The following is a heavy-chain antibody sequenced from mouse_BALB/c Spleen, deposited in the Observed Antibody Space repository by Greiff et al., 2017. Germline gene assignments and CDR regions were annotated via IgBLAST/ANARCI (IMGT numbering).Heavy chain of an antibody. V-gene: IGHV2-2*02. CDR3: ARGTHAMDY. CDR2: IWSGGST. J-gene: IGHJ4*01. CDR1: GFSLTRYG. D-gene: IGHD3-3*01. Sequence: VKLMESGPGLVAPSQNLSITCTVSGFSLTRYGVSWVRQPPGKGLEWLGVIWSGGSTDYNAAFISRLSISKDNSKSQVFFKMNSLQANDTAIYYCARGTHAMDYWGQGTSVTVSS.